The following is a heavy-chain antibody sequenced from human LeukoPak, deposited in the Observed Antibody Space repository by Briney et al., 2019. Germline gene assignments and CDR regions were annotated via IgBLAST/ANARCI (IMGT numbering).Heavy chain of an antibody. J-gene: IGHJ4*02. CDR3: AKDLRIRAGVPDY. CDR1: GFTFSTYA. D-gene: IGHD2-8*01. Sequence: GGSLRLSCAAPGFTFSTYAMSWVRQAPGKGLEWVSTISSGGGFTYYSESVKGRFTISRDSSKSTLCLQMNSLRAEDTAVYYCAKDLRIRAGVPDYWGQGTLVTVSS. V-gene: IGHV3-23*01. CDR2: ISSGGGFT.